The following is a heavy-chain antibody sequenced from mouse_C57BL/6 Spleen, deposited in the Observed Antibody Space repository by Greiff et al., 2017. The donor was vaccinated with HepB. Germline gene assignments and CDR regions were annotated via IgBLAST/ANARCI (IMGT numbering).Heavy chain of an antibody. D-gene: IGHD1-1*01. J-gene: IGHJ4*01. V-gene: IGHV1-82*01. CDR2: IYPGDGDT. CDR1: GYAFSSSW. Sequence: VQLQQSGPELVKPGASVKISCKASGYAFSSSWMNWVKQRPGKGLEWIGRIYPGDGDTNYNGKFKGKATLTADKSSSTAYMQLSSLTSEDSAVYFCAGFYYEAMDYWGQGTSVTVSS. CDR3: AGFYYEAMDY.